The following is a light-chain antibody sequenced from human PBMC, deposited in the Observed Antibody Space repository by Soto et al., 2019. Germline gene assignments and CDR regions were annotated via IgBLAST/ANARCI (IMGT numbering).Light chain of an antibody. CDR2: GNI. CDR3: QSCDSSLSGSGV. Sequence: QPVLTQPPSVSGAPGQRVTISCTGSSSNIGAGYDVHWYQQLPGTAPKLLIYGNIKRPSGVPDRFSGSKSGTSASLAITGLHAEDEAYYYCQSCDSSLSGSGVFGSGTKLTVL. CDR1: SSNIGAGYD. V-gene: IGLV1-40*01. J-gene: IGLJ1*01.